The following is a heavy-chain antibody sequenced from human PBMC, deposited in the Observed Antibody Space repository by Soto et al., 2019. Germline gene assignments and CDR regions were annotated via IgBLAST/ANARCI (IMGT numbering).Heavy chain of an antibody. Sequence: SVKVSCKASGGTFSSYTISWVRQAPGQGLEWMGRIIPILGIANYAQKFQGRVTITADKSTSTAYMELSSLRSEDTAVYYCAGPGYCSGGSCYSVYYNWFDPWGQGTLVTVSS. CDR2: IIPILGIA. CDR3: AGPGYCSGGSCYSVYYNWFDP. CDR1: GGTFSSYT. V-gene: IGHV1-69*02. D-gene: IGHD2-15*01. J-gene: IGHJ5*02.